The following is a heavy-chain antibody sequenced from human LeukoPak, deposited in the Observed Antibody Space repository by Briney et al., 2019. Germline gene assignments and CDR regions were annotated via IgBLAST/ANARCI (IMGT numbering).Heavy chain of an antibody. Sequence: GGSLRLSCAASGFTFSSYWMHWVRQAPGKGLVWVSRINNDGSTTMYADSVKGRFTISRDNAKNTLYLQMNSLRAEDTAMYYCARSNYPYYFDYWGQGTLVTVSS. D-gene: IGHD4/OR15-4a*01. CDR3: ARSNYPYYFDY. V-gene: IGHV3-74*03. CDR1: GFTFSSYW. CDR2: INNDGSTT. J-gene: IGHJ4*02.